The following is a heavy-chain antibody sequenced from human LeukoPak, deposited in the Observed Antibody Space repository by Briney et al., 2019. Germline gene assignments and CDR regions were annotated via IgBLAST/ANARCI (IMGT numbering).Heavy chain of an antibody. V-gene: IGHV4-59*01. CDR2: IYYSGST. D-gene: IGHD6-6*01. Sequence: PSETLSLTCTVSGGSISSYYWSWIRQPPGKGLEWIGYIYYSGSTSYNPSLKSRVTISVDTSKNQFSLKLSSVTAADTAVYYCARVGAGGAARGHYFDYWGQGTLVTVSS. CDR3: ARVGAGGAARGHYFDY. J-gene: IGHJ4*02. CDR1: GGSISSYY.